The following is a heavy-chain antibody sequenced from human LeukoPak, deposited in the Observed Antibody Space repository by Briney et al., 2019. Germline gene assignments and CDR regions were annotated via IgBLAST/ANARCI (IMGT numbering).Heavy chain of an antibody. CDR3: ARGKFGGYGLNV. V-gene: IGHV4-31*02. J-gene: IGHJ6*02. CDR1: GFTFSSYS. CDR2: IYNRTT. D-gene: IGHD3-10*01. Sequence: LRLSCAASGFTFSSYSMNWIRQHPGKGLEWIGYIYNRTTNYNPSLKSRLTILVDTSKNQFSLALSSMTAADTAVYFCARGKFGGYGLNVWGQGTTVTVSS.